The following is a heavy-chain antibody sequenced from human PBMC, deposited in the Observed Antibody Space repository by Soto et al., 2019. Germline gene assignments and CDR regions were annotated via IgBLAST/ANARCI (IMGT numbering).Heavy chain of an antibody. CDR3: AREVIAAAGRNYYYCYGMDV. CDR1: GGTFSSYA. D-gene: IGHD6-13*01. Sequence: QVQLVQSGAEVKKPGSSVKVSCKASGGTFSSYAISWVRQAPGQGLEWMGGIIPIFGTANYAQKFQGRVTITADESTSTAYMELSSLRSEDTAVYYCAREVIAAAGRNYYYCYGMDVWGQGTTVTVSS. J-gene: IGHJ6*02. V-gene: IGHV1-69*01. CDR2: IIPIFGTA.